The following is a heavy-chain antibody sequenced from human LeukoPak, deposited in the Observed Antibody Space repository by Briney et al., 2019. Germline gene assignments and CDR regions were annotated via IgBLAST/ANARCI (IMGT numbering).Heavy chain of an antibody. CDR3: ARDRLNYDFWSGYLAYYYYYGMDV. D-gene: IGHD3-3*01. J-gene: IGHJ6*02. CDR2: ISAYNGNT. Sequence: ASVKVSCKASGYTFTSYYMHWVRQAPGQGLEWMGWISAYNGNTNYAQKLQGRVTMTTDTSTSTAYMELRSLRSDDTAVYYCARDRLNYDFWSGYLAYYYYYGMDVWGQGTTVTVSS. CDR1: GYTFTSYY. V-gene: IGHV1-18*04.